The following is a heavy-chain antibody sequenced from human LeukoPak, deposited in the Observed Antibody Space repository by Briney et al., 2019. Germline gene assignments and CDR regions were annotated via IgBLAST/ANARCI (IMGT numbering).Heavy chain of an antibody. CDR3: ARRAESPYYYYYYMDV. CDR2: MNANSGTT. J-gene: IGHJ6*03. CDR1: GYTSTSYE. V-gene: IGHV1-8*01. Sequence: ASVKVSCKASGYTSTSYEIMWVRQATGQGLEWMGWMNANSGTTHYAQNFQGRVTMTRNTPTSTAYMELSRLRSEDTGVYYCARRAESPYYYYYYMDVWAKGPRSPSP.